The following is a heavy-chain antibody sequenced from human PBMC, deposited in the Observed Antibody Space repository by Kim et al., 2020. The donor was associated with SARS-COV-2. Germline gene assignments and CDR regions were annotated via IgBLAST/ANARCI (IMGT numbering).Heavy chain of an antibody. J-gene: IGHJ5*02. CDR1: GGSISSYY. CDR3: ARHTSSSWYVGWFYP. Sequence: SETLSLTCAVSGGSISSYYWSWIRQPPGKGLEWIGYIYYSGSTNYNPSLKSRVTISVDTSKNQFSLKLSSVTAADTAVYYCARHTSSSWYVGWFYPWGQG. V-gene: IGHV4-59*08. CDR2: IYYSGST. D-gene: IGHD6-13*01.